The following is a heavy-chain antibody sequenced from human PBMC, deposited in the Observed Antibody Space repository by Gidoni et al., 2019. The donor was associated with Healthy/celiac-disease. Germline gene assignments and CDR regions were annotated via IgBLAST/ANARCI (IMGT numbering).Heavy chain of an antibody. D-gene: IGHD4-17*01. J-gene: IGHJ4*02. CDR2: IWYDGSNK. CDR3: ARDLPTTRHIPGY. Sequence: QVKLVASGGGVVQPGRSLRLSCAASGFPFSLYGMHWVRQAPGKGLEWVGVIWYDGSNKYYADSVKGRFTISRDNSKNTLYLQMNSLRAEDTAVYYCARDLPTTRHIPGYWGQGTLVTVSS. CDR1: GFPFSLYG. V-gene: IGHV3-33*01.